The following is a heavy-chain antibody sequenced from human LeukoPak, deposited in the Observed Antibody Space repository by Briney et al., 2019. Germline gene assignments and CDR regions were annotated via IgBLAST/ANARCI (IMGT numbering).Heavy chain of an antibody. V-gene: IGHV1-58*02. CDR1: GFTFTSTT. J-gene: IGHJ6*02. CDR3: AARGDGIAAAGSYYYYGMDV. D-gene: IGHD6-13*01. CDR2: IVVGSGNT. Sequence: SVTLTFKASGFTFTSTTMQWVRLARGQRLEWIGCIVVGSGNTNYAQKFQERVTITRDMSTSTAYMELSSLRSEDTAVYYCAARGDGIAAAGSYYYYGMDVWGQGTTVTVSS.